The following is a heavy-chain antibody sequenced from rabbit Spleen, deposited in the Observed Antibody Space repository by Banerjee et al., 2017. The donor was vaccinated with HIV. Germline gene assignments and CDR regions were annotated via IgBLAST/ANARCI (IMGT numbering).Heavy chain of an antibody. V-gene: IGHV1S45*01. D-gene: IGHD1-1*01. J-gene: IGHJ6*01. CDR3: ARDSSSSFSSYGMDL. CDR2: IYAGSSGST. CDR1: GFSFSSYQY. Sequence: QQQLEESGGGLVKPGGTLTLTCKASGFSFSSYQYMCWVRQAPGKGLEWIACIYAGSSGSTYYASWAKGRFTISKTSSTTVTLEMTSLTAADTATYFCARDSSSSFSSYGMDLWGPGTLVTVS.